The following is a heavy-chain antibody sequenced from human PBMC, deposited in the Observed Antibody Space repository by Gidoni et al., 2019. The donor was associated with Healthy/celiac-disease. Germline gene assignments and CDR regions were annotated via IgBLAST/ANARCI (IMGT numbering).Heavy chain of an antibody. CDR2: IYPGDSDT. V-gene: IGHV5-51*01. J-gene: IGHJ4*02. CDR1: GYSFTSYW. D-gene: IGHD6-19*01. CDR3: ARHRKAVAGGEYFDY. Sequence: EVQLGQSGAEVKKPGESLKHSWQGSGYSFTSYWIGWVRQMPGKGRECMGIIYPGDSDTRYIPSFQGQVTISADKSISTAYLQWSSLKASDTAMYYCARHRKAVAGGEYFDYWGQGTLVTVSS.